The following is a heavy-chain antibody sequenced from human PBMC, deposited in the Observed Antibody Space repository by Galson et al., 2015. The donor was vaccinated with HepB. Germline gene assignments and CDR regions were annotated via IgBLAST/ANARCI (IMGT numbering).Heavy chain of an antibody. Sequence: SVKVSCKASGYTFTGHYMHWVRQAPGQGLEWMGWINPNSGGTNYAQKFQGRVTMTRDTSISTAYMELSRLRSDDTAVYYCAGGYSGYAGFDYWGQGTLVTVSS. CDR1: GYTFTGHY. CDR2: INPNSGGT. J-gene: IGHJ4*02. V-gene: IGHV1-2*02. CDR3: AGGYSGYAGFDY. D-gene: IGHD5-12*01.